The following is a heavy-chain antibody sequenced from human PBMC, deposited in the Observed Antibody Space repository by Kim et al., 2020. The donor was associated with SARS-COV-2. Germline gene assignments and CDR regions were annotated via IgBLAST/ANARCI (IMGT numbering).Heavy chain of an antibody. CDR3: ARDKIVWSKGGWFDP. V-gene: IGHV1-18*01. J-gene: IGHJ5*02. CDR1: GYPFINYG. CDR2: ISTYSGDT. D-gene: IGHD3-3*01. Sequence: ASVKVSCKASGYPFINYGITWVRQAPGQGLEWMGWISTYSGDTKYAEKMQGRVTMTTDISTGTAYMEMRSLTADDTAVYYCARDKIVWSKGGWFDPWGQGTLVTVSS.